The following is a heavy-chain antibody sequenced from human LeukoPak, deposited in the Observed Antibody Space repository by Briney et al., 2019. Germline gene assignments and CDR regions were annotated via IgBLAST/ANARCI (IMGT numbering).Heavy chain of an antibody. V-gene: IGHV3-74*01. CDR1: GFTFSNYC. Sequence: GGSLRLSCTASGFTFSNYCMHWVHQTPGKGLIWVSRICPGGTITNYADSVKGRFTISRDDAKNMMFLQMNSLRADDTAVYYCVRDFRSADYWGQGILVTVSS. J-gene: IGHJ4*02. CDR3: VRDFRSADY. CDR2: ICPGGTIT.